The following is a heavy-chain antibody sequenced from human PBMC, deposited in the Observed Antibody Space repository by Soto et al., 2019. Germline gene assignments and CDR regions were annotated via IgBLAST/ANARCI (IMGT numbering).Heavy chain of an antibody. Sequence: RRLSCAASGFTFSSYGMHWVRQAPGKGLEWVAVIWYDGSNKYYADSVKGRFTISRDNSKNTLYLQMNSLRAEDTAVYYCARAANYYDSSGYYAYWGQGTLVTVSS. CDR2: IWYDGSNK. CDR3: ARAANYYDSSGYYAY. J-gene: IGHJ4*02. D-gene: IGHD3-22*01. V-gene: IGHV3-33*01. CDR1: GFTFSSYG.